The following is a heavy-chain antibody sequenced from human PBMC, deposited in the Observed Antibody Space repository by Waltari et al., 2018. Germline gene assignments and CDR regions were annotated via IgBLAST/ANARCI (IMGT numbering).Heavy chain of an antibody. J-gene: IGHJ4*02. Sequence: EVQLVESGGGLVQPGGSLRLSCAASGFTFSSYWMSWVRQAPGKGLEWVANIKQDGSEKYYVDSVKGRFTISRDNAKNSLYLQMNSLRAEDTAVYYCANSGYDWRFDYWGQGTLVTVSS. CDR3: ANSGYDWRFDY. CDR1: GFTFSSYW. V-gene: IGHV3-7*01. CDR2: IKQDGSEK. D-gene: IGHD5-12*01.